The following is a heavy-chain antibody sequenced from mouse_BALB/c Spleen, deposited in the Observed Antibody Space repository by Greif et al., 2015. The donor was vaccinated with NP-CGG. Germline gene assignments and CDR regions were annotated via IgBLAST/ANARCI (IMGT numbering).Heavy chain of an antibody. Sequence: EVKLVESGPRLVKPSQTLSLTCSVTGDSITSGYWNWIRKFPGNKLEYMGYISYSGSTYYNPSLKSRISITRDTSKNQYYLHLNSVTTEDTATYYCARANWDRGFADWGQGTLVTVSA. D-gene: IGHD4-1*01. V-gene: IGHV3-8*02. CDR1: GDSITSGY. CDR3: ARANWDRGFAD. J-gene: IGHJ3*01. CDR2: ISYSGST.